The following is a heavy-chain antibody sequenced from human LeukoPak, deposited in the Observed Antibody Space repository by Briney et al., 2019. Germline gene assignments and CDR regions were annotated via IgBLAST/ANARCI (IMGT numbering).Heavy chain of an antibody. V-gene: IGHV4-38-2*01. J-gene: IGHJ4*02. CDR2: MFDSRNV. CDR1: GFTFSSYA. CDR3: ARAANAWYYFDY. D-gene: IGHD2-2*01. Sequence: GSLRLSCAASGFTFSSYAMSWVRQAPGKGLEWIGSMFDSRNVFYNPSLKSQVTISVDTSKNQFSLKLTSVSAADTAVYFCARAANAWYYFDYWGQGTLVTVSS.